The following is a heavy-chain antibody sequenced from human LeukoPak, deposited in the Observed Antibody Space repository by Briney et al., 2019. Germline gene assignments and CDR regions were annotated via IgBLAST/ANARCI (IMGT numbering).Heavy chain of an antibody. J-gene: IGHJ2*01. CDR3: ARQGRRNWYFDL. V-gene: IGHV4-59*01. CDR1: GGSISSYY. CDR2: IYYSGST. Sequence: SETLSLTCTVSGGSISSYYWSWIRQPPGKGLEWIGYIYYSGSTNYNPSLKSRVTISVDTSKNQFSLKLTSVTAADTAVYYCARQGRRNWYFDLWGRGTLVTVSS.